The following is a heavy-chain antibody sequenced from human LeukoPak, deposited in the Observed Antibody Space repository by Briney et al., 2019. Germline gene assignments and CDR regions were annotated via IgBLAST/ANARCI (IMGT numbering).Heavy chain of an antibody. CDR1: GGSISSYY. J-gene: IGHJ6*02. V-gene: IGHV4-59*01. CDR3: AMTTYYYYYYGMDV. D-gene: IGHD4-11*01. CDR2: IYYSGST. Sequence: SETLSLTCTVSGGSISSYYWSWIRQPPGKGLEWIGYIYYSGSTNYNPSLKSRVTISVDTSKNQFSLKLSSVTAADTAVYYCAMTTYYYYYYGMDVWGQGTTVTVSS.